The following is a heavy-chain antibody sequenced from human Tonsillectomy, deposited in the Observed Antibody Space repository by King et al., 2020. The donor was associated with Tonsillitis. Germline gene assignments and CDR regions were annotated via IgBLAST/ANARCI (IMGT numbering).Heavy chain of an antibody. CDR2: INPSGGST. V-gene: IGHV1-46*01. CDR3: ARDPYSSSLAYYYYMDV. Sequence: VQLVESGAEVKKPGASVKVSCKASGYTFTSYYMHWVRQAPGQGLEWMGIINPSGGSTSYAQKFQGRVTMTRDTSTSTVYMELSSLRSEDTAVYYCARDPYSSSLAYYYYMDVWGKGTTVTVSS. J-gene: IGHJ6*03. D-gene: IGHD6-13*01. CDR1: GYTFTSYY.